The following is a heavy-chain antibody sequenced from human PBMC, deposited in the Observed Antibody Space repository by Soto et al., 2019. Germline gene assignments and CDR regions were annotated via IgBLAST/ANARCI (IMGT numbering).Heavy chain of an antibody. J-gene: IGHJ4*02. CDR2: IYRTGST. CDR1: GGSFTSNNW. D-gene: IGHD1-7*01. V-gene: IGHV4-4*02. CDR3: DSRDSGTSVDY. Sequence: PSETLSLTCAVSGGSFTSNNWWTWVRQPPGQGLEWIGEIYRTGSTNYNPSLKSRVTLSLDKSENQFSLKVTSLTAADTAAYYCDSRDSGTSVDYWGQGTLVTVSS.